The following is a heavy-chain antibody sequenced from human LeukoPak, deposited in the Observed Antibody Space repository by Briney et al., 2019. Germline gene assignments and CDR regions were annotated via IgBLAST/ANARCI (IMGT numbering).Heavy chain of an antibody. CDR1: GFTFSSYT. CDR2: ITDSGGIT. Sequence: PGGSLRLSCAASGFTFSSYTMRWVRQAPGGGVEWVSSITDSGGITYYADSVKGRFTISRDNSKNMLYFKMNRMRAEDTAVYYCTKGNIGYSFDYWGQGTLVTVSS. CDR3: TKGNIGYSFDY. J-gene: IGHJ4*02. D-gene: IGHD2/OR15-2a*01. V-gene: IGHV3-23*01.